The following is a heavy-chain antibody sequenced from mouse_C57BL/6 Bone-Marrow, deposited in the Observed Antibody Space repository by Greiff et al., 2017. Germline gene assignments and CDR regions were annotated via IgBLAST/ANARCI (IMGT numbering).Heavy chain of an antibody. V-gene: IGHV5-4*01. CDR1: GFTFSSYA. Sequence: EVNLVESGGGLVKPGGSLKLSCAASGFTFSSYAMSWVRQTPEKRLEWVATISDGGSYTYYPDNVKGRFTISRDNAKNNLYLQMSHLKSEDTAMYYCARDDYAMDYWGQGTSVTVSS. J-gene: IGHJ4*01. CDR3: ARDDYAMDY. CDR2: ISDGGSYT.